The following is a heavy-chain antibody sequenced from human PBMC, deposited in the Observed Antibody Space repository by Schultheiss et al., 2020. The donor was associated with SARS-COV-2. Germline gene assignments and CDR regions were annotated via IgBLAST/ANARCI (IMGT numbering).Heavy chain of an antibody. CDR1: GFTFSSYS. J-gene: IGHJ2*01. CDR3: ARDQSARPPYWYFDL. V-gene: IGHV3-48*04. Sequence: GGSLRLSCAASGFTFSSYSMNWVRQAPGKGLEWVSGISYNSGSIDSADSVKGRFTISRDNAKNSLYLQMNSLRAEDTAVYYCARDQSARPPYWYFDLWGRGTLVTVSS. CDR2: ISYNSGSI. D-gene: IGHD6-6*01.